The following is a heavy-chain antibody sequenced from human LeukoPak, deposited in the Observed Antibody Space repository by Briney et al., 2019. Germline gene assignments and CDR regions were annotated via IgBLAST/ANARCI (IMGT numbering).Heavy chain of an antibody. CDR1: GGSFSGYY. J-gene: IGHJ6*03. CDR2: INHSGST. V-gene: IGHV4-34*01. D-gene: IGHD1-26*01. Sequence: PSETLSLTCAVYGGSFSGYYWSWIRQPPGKGLEWIGEINHSGSTNYNPSLKSRVTISVDTSKNQFSLKLSSVTAADTAVYYCASLVGATYPYYYYYMDVWGKGTTVTVSS. CDR3: ASLVGATYPYYYYYMDV.